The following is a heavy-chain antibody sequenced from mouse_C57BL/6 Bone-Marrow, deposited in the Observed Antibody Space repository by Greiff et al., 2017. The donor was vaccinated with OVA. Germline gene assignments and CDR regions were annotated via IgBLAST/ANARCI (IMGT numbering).Heavy chain of an antibody. CDR2: INPNNGGT. CDR3: ARLVTTVVAHWYFDV. J-gene: IGHJ1*03. Sequence: EVQLQQSGPELVKPGASVKISCKASGYTFTDYYMNWVKQSHGKSLEWIGDINPNNGGTSYNQKFKGKATLTVDKSSSTAYMELRSLTSADSAVYYCARLVTTVVAHWYFDVWGTGTTVTVSS. V-gene: IGHV1-26*01. D-gene: IGHD1-1*01. CDR1: GYTFTDYY.